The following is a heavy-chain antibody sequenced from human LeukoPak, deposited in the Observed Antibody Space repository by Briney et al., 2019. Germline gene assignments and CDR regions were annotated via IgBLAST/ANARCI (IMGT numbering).Heavy chain of an antibody. CDR2: IWYDGSNK. Sequence: GGSLRLSCAASGFTFSSYGMHWVRQAPGKGLEWVAVIWYDGSNKYYADSVKGRFTISRDNSKNTLYLQMNSLRAEDTAVYYCARDRVPYSSGWQPFQHWGQGTLVTVSP. D-gene: IGHD6-19*01. CDR1: GFTFSSYG. CDR3: ARDRVPYSSGWQPFQH. V-gene: IGHV3-33*01. J-gene: IGHJ1*01.